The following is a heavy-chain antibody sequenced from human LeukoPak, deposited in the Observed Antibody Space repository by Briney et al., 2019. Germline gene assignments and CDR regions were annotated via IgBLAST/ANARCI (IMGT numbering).Heavy chain of an antibody. D-gene: IGHD2-21*01. CDR2: IYHSGKT. CDR1: GYSIRSGHY. V-gene: IGHV4-38-2*02. Sequence: SETLSLTCTVSGYSIRSGHYWGWIRPPPGKGLEWIASIYHSGKTYYNPSLKSRVTISLDTSKNQFSLKLNSVTAADTAVYYCARDSAIVGWSDPWGQGTLVTVSS. J-gene: IGHJ5*02. CDR3: ARDSAIVGWSDP.